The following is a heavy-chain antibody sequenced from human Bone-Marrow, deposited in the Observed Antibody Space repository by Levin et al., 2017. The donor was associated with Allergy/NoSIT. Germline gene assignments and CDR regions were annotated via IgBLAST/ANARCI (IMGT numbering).Heavy chain of an antibody. J-gene: IGHJ4*02. CDR2: IRISSRNI. CDR1: GFIFSDYS. D-gene: IGHD2-15*01. Sequence: KAGESLKISCAASGFIFSDYSMSWIRQAPGKGLEWVSYIRISSRNIYYADSVKGRFTISRDNAKNSLYLQMNSLRAEDTAVYYCARDRLRGEMCSGGYCYSEGGFDYWGQGTLVTVSS. V-gene: IGHV3-11*01. CDR3: ARDRLRGEMCSGGYCYSEGGFDY.